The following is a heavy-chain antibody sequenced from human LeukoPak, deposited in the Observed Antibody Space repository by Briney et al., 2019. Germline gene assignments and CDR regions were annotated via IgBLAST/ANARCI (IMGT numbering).Heavy chain of an antibody. CDR3: ARRLAHSWFDP. V-gene: IGHV5-51*01. J-gene: IGHJ5*02. CDR1: GYSFTSYW. Sequence: PGESLEISCKGSGYSFTSYWIGWGRPMPGKGLEWMGIIYPGDSDTRYSPSFQGQVTISADKSISTAYLQWGSLKASDTAMYYCARRLAHSWFDPGGQGTLVTVSA. CDR2: IYPGDSDT. D-gene: IGHD6-19*01.